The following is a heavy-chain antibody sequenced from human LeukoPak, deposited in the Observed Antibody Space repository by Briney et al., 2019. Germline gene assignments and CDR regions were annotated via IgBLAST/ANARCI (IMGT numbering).Heavy chain of an antibody. Sequence: ASVKVSCKASGYTFTGYYMHWVRQAPGQGLEWMGIINPSGGSTSYAQKFQGRVTMTRDTSTSTVYMELSSLRSEDTAVYYCARDLGSYGPRYGMDVWGQGTTVTVSS. CDR3: ARDLGSYGPRYGMDV. V-gene: IGHV1-46*01. D-gene: IGHD5-18*01. J-gene: IGHJ6*02. CDR2: INPSGGST. CDR1: GYTFTGYY.